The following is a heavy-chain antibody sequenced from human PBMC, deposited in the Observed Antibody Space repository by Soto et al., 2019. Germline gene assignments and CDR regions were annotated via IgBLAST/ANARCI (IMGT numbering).Heavy chain of an antibody. CDR2: ISGSGGST. J-gene: IGHJ6*02. CDR1: GFTFSSYA. D-gene: IGHD3-3*01. V-gene: IGHV3-23*01. CDR3: AKPQPPTYYDFWSGYSPSYYYYGMDV. Sequence: LSLTCAASGFTFSSYAMSWVRQAPGKGLEWVSAISGSGGSTYYADSVKGRFTISRDNSKNTLYLQMNSLRAADTAVYFCAKPQPPTYYDFWSGYSPSYYYYGMDVWGQGTTVTVSS.